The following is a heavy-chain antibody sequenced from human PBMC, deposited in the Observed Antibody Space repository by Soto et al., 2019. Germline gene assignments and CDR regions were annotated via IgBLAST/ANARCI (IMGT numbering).Heavy chain of an antibody. Sequence: QVQLVQSGAEVKKPGASEKVSCKASGYTFSSYGISWVRQAPGQVREWMGWISAYNGNTKYAQKLKGRVTMTTDTSTSTAYMELRSLLSDDTAVYYCAGDLRPQLFDYWGQGPLVTVSS. CDR1: GYTFSSYG. D-gene: IGHD6-13*01. V-gene: IGHV1-18*01. CDR3: AGDLRPQLFDY. CDR2: ISAYNGNT. J-gene: IGHJ4*02.